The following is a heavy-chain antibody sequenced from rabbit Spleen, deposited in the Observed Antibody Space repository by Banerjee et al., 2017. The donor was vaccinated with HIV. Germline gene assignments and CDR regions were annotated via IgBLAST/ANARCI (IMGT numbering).Heavy chain of an antibody. D-gene: IGHD6-1*01. CDR3: ARYNSGIGYSYADFGL. J-gene: IGHJ6*01. V-gene: IGHV1S43*01. Sequence: QEQLEESGGDLVKPGASLTLTCTASGFSFNSYYYICWVRQAPGKGLEWIGCIYTGNSGTTYYASWVNGRFSISRSTSINTVTLQMTSLTAADTATYFCARYNSGIGYSYADFGLWGPGTLVTVS. CDR2: IYTGNSGTT. CDR1: GFSFNSYYY.